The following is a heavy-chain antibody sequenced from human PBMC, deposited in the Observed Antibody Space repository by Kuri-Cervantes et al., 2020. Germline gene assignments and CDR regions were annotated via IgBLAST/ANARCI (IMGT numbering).Heavy chain of an antibody. D-gene: IGHD2-21*01. CDR3: ATGLAVGQPLYYFDY. V-gene: IGHV1-2*04. Sequence: ASVKVSCKASGYTFTGYYMHWVRQAPGQGLEWMGWINPNSGGTNYAQKFQGWVTMTEDTSTDTAYMELSSLRSEDTAVYYCATGLAVGQPLYYFDYWGQGTLVTVSS. CDR2: INPNSGGT. J-gene: IGHJ4*02. CDR1: GYTFTGYY.